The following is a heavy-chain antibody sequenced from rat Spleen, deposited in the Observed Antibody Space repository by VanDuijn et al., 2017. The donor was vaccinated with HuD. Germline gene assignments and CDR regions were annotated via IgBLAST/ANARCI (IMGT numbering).Heavy chain of an antibody. J-gene: IGHJ2*01. CDR2: IRYDGSNT. CDR1: GFTFNTYD. CDR3: TRDRILRSTGFDY. Sequence: EVQLVESGGGLVQPGRSMKLSCAASGFTFNTYDMAWVRQAPTKGLEWVAFIRYDGSNTYYRDSVKGRFTISRDNAKSSLYLQMDNLRSEDTATYYCTRDRILRSTGFDYWGQGVMVTVSS. D-gene: IGHD1-6*01. V-gene: IGHV5-20*01.